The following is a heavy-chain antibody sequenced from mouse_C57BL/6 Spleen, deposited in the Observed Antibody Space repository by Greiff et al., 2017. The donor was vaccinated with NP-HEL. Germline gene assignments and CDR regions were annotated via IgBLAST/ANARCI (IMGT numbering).Heavy chain of an antibody. Sequence: EVKLVESGEGLVKPGVSLKLSCAASGFTFSSSAMSWVRQTPEKRLEWVAYISSGGDYIYYADTVKGRFTISRDNARNTLYLQMSSLKSEDTAMYYCTRDGGYGSRGAMDYWGQGTSVTVSS. CDR2: ISSGGDYI. CDR3: TRDGGYGSRGAMDY. CDR1: GFTFSSSA. J-gene: IGHJ4*01. V-gene: IGHV5-9-1*02. D-gene: IGHD1-1*01.